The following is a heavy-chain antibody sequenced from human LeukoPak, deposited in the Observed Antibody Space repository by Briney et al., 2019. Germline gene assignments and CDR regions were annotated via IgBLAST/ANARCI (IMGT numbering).Heavy chain of an antibody. V-gene: IGHV3-74*01. CDR2: INSDGSST. J-gene: IGHJ4*02. Sequence: GGSLRLSCAASGFTFSSYWMHWVRQAPGKGRVWVSRINSDGSSTSYADSVKGRFTISRDNAKNTLYLQMNSLRAEDTAVYYCARDGYESFDYWGQGTLVTVSS. CDR3: ARDGYESFDY. CDR1: GFTFSSYW. D-gene: IGHD5-12*01.